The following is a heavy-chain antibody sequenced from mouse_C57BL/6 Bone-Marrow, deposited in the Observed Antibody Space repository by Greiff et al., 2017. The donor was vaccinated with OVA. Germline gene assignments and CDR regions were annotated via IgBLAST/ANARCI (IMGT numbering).Heavy chain of an antibody. J-gene: IGHJ4*01. V-gene: IGHV1-64*01. CDR2: IHPNSGST. CDR3: ARAPYGYYGSSYDAMDY. D-gene: IGHD1-1*01. CDR1: GYTFTSYW. Sequence: QVQLQQPGAELVKPGASVKLSCKASGYTFTSYWMHWVKQRPGQGLEWIGMIHPNSGSTNYNEKFKSKATLTVDKSSSTAYMQLSSLTSEDSAVYYCARAPYGYYGSSYDAMDYWGQGTSVTVSS.